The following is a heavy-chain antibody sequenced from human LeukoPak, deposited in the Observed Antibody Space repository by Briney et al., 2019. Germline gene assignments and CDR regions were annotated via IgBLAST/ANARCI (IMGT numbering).Heavy chain of an antibody. V-gene: IGHV3-21*01. J-gene: IGHJ4*02. CDR1: GFTFSSYS. CDR2: ISSSSSYI. D-gene: IGHD2-15*01. Sequence: PGRSLRLSCAASGFTFSSYSMNWVRQAPGKGLEWVSSISSSSSYIYYADSVKGRFTISRDNAKNSLYLQMNSLRAEDTAVYYCARGAPYCSGGSCMYYFDYWGQGTLVTVSS. CDR3: ARGAPYCSGGSCMYYFDY.